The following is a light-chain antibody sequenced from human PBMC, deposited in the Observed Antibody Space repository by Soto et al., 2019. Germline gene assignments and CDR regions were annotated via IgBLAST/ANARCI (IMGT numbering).Light chain of an antibody. V-gene: IGKV1-5*03. Sequence: DILLTQSPSTLSASVGDRVTISCRASQSIIKWLAWYQHKPGKAPNLLIYEVSTLHSGVPSRFSGSGSGTEFTLTISSLRPDDFATYYCQHYSGYLATFGQGTKGEI. CDR2: EVS. J-gene: IGKJ1*01. CDR3: QHYSGYLAT. CDR1: QSIIKW.